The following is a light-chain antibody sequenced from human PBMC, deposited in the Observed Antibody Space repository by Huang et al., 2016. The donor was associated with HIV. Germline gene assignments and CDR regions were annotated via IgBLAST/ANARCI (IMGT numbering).Light chain of an antibody. Sequence: EIVLPQSPATLSLSPGERATLSCRASQNVTDSLAWYRQKPGQAPSLLIYRAANRATGTPARFSGSGSGTDFTLTISSLEPEDFAIYYCQERIQWPRLTFGGGTKVEIK. J-gene: IGKJ4*01. CDR3: QERIQWPRLT. V-gene: IGKV3-11*01. CDR2: RAA. CDR1: QNVTDS.